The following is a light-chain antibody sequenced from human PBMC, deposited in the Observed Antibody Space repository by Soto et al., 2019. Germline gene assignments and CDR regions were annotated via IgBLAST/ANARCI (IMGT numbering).Light chain of an antibody. V-gene: IGLV2-14*01. CDR2: EVS. J-gene: IGLJ1*01. CDR1: SSDVGAYKY. CDR3: NSYAGTITRFV. Sequence: QSVLTQPASVSGSPGQSVTISCTGTSSDVGAYKYVSWYQQHPGKAPKLMIYEVSNRPSGVSNRFSGSKSGNPASLTISGLQADDEADYYCNSYAGTITRFVFGTGTKVTVL.